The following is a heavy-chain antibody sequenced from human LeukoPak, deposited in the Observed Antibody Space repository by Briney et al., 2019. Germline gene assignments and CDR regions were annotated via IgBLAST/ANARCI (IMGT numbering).Heavy chain of an antibody. D-gene: IGHD2-15*01. CDR3: ARGLRILYAFDI. V-gene: IGHV4-34*01. CDR1: GGSFSGYY. J-gene: IGHJ3*02. Sequence: SETLSLTXAGYGGSFSGYYWSWIRQPPEKGLEWIGEINHSGSTNYNPSLKSRVTISVDTSKNQFSLKLSSVTAADTAVYYCARGLRILYAFDIWGQGTMVTVSS. CDR2: INHSGST.